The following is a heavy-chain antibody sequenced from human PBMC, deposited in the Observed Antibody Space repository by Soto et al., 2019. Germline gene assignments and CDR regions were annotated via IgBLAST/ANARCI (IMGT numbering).Heavy chain of an antibody. Sequence: QVQLVQSGAEVKNPGASVKVSCKASGYTFTHYYIHWVRQAPGQGLEWMGMINPSGGSTSYAPKFQGRLTMTTDTSTNTVYMELSSLRSEDTAVYYCARPPFPGCINAICYPLDFWGQGALVTVSS. D-gene: IGHD2-8*01. CDR3: ARPPFPGCINAICYPLDF. J-gene: IGHJ4*02. CDR1: GYTFTHYY. V-gene: IGHV1-46*01. CDR2: INPSGGST.